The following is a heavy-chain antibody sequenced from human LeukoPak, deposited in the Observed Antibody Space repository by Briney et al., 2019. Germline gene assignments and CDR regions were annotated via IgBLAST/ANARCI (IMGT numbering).Heavy chain of an antibody. CDR1: GYNFISYG. CDR2: ISTYNGKT. CDR3: ARDPYDYGIFPDY. V-gene: IGHV1-18*01. Sequence: ASVKVSCKASGYNFISYGISWVRQAPGQGLEWMGWISTYNGKTNYVEKLQGRVTMTTDTSTSTAYTELRSLRSDDTAVYYCARDPYDYGIFPDYWGQGTLVTVSS. J-gene: IGHJ4*02. D-gene: IGHD4-17*01.